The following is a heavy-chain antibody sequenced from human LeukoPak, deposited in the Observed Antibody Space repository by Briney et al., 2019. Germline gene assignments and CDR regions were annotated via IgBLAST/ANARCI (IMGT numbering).Heavy chain of an antibody. CDR3: ARGRRLIVVGHYYYYMDV. CDR1: GGSFSGYY. V-gene: IGHV4-34*01. D-gene: IGHD3-22*01. J-gene: IGHJ6*03. CDR2: INHSGST. Sequence: NPSETLSLTCAVYGGSFSGYYWSWIRQPPGKGLEWIGEINHSGSTNYNPSLKSRVTISVDTSKNQFSLKLSSVTAADTAVYYCARGRRLIVVGHYYYYMDVWGKGTAVTVSS.